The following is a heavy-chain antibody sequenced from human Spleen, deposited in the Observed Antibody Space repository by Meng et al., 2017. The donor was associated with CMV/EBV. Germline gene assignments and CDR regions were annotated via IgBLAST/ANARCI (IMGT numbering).Heavy chain of an antibody. D-gene: IGHD3-3*01. V-gene: IGHV3-21*01. CDR1: GFTVGSNY. J-gene: IGHJ6*02. CDR3: ARTMYYDFWSGKQSYYYYYGMDV. CDR2: ISSSSSYI. Sequence: GGSLRLSCVASGFTVGSNYLTWVRQAPGKGLEWVSSISSSSSYIYYADSVKGRFTISRDNAKNSLYLQMNSLRAEDTAVYYCARTMYYDFWSGKQSYYYYYGMDVWGQGTTVTVSS.